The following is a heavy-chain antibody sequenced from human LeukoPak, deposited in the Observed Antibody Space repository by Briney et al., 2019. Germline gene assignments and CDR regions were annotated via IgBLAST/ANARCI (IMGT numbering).Heavy chain of an antibody. V-gene: IGHV4-59*01. CDR2: IYYTGST. Sequence: SETLSLTCTVSGGSISSYYWSWFRQPPGKGLEWIGYIYYTGSTNYNPSLKSRVTISVETSKNQFSLKLKSVTAADTAVYYCARGGYYGSGNDFRFDPWGQGTLVTVSS. CDR1: GGSISSYY. CDR3: ARGGYYGSGNDFRFDP. D-gene: IGHD3-10*01. J-gene: IGHJ5*02.